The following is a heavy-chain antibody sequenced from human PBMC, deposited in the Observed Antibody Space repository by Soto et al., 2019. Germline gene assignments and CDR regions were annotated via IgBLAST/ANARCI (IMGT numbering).Heavy chain of an antibody. CDR2: IDPADSDD. Sequence: GDCLKISLRASGYVVTKYWIAFVRQMPGKGLEWIGIIDPADSDDRYSPSFQGQITISVDKSNSSAYLRWDNLKTSDTGVYYCARGQEWGWRHCLGLWGQGPLGPVSS. CDR3: ARGQEWGWRHCLGL. CDR1: GYVVTKYW. V-gene: IGHV5-51*01. D-gene: IGHD3-3*01. J-gene: IGHJ4*02.